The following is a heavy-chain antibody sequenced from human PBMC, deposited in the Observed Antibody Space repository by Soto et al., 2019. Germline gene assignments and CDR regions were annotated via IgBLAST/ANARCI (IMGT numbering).Heavy chain of an antibody. J-gene: IGHJ4*02. D-gene: IGHD3-10*01. CDR2: IRHDGADS. CDR1: GFTFSSRW. V-gene: IGHV3-74*01. CDR3: AADLVAGSGSLGH. Sequence: EVQLVESGGGSAQPGGSLRLSCAASGFTFSSRWMHWVRQDPGKGLQWVSRIRHDGADSNYADFVGGRFTISRDNTKNTLPVQVNSLRAEDTAVYFCAADLVAGSGSLGHWGQGTLVTVSS.